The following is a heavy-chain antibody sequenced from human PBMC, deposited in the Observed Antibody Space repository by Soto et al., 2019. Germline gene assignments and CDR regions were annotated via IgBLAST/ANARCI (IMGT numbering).Heavy chain of an antibody. CDR3: TKDRVPECIYYFDY. Sequence: EVQLLESGGDLVQPGGSLRLSCAASGFSFSDYSMNWVRQAPGKGLEWVSFIALSGTTTYYIDSVKGRFTIFKDKSMNTVYLTMNSLTVEDAAVYYCTKDRVPECIYYFDYWGQGALVTVSS. CDR1: GFSFSDYS. D-gene: IGHD2-8*01. CDR2: IALSGTTT. J-gene: IGHJ4*02. V-gene: IGHV3-23*01.